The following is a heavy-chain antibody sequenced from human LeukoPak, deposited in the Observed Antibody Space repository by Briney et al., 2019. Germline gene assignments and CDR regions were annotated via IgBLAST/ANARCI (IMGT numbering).Heavy chain of an antibody. D-gene: IGHD5-18*01. J-gene: IGHJ4*02. V-gene: IGHV4-34*01. Sequence: PSETLSLTCAVYGGXFSGYYWSWIRQPPGKGLEWIGEINHSGSTNYNPSLKSRVTISVDTSKNQFSLKLSSVTAADTAVYYCARAVSIHQFDYWGQGTLVTVSS. CDR2: INHSGST. CDR1: GGXFSGYY. CDR3: ARAVSIHQFDY.